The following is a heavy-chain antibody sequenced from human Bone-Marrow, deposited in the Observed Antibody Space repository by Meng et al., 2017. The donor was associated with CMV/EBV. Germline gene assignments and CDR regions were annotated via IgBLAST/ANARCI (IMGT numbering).Heavy chain of an antibody. J-gene: IGHJ4*02. Sequence: GGSLRLSCVASGFTFSNYWMSWVRQAPGKGLEWVANIKQDGSEKYYVDSVKGRFTISRDNAKNSLYLQMNSLRAEDTAVYYCARDRGYSSSSRLNYWGQGTLVTVSS. CDR1: GFTFSNYW. CDR2: IKQDGSEK. D-gene: IGHD6-13*01. V-gene: IGHV3-7*01. CDR3: ARDRGYSSSSRLNY.